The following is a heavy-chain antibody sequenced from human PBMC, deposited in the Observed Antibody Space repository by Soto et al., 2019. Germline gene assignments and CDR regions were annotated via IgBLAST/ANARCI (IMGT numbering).Heavy chain of an antibody. CDR3: ARDPAIYSGKFDYGLDV. V-gene: IGHV3-48*03. Sequence: EVQLEESGGGLVQAGGSLRLFCAVSGFTFSSYEMNWVRQAPGKGLEWVSYIGTSGKTIYYADSVRGRFTISRDNAKNSLYRKMNSLRAEDTAVYFCARDPAIYSGKFDYGLDVWGRGTTVTVSS. CDR1: GFTFSSYE. J-gene: IGHJ6*02. CDR2: IGTSGKTI. D-gene: IGHD4-4*01.